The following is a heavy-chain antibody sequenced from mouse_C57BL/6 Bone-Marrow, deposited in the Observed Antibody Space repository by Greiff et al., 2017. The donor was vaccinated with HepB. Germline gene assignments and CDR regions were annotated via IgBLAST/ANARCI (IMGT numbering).Heavy chain of an antibody. J-gene: IGHJ4*01. CDR1: GFTFTDYY. CDR3: ARYTGKNYYAMDY. V-gene: IGHV7-3*01. CDR2: IRNKANGYTT. Sequence: EVKVVESGGGLVQPGGSLSLSCAASGFTFTDYYMSWVRQPPGKALEWLGFIRNKANGYTTEYSASVKGRFTISRDNSQSILYLQMNALRAEDSATYYCARYTGKNYYAMDYWGQGTSVTVSS.